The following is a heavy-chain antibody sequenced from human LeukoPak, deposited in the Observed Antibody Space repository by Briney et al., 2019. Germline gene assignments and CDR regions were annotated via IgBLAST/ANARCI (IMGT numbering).Heavy chain of an antibody. J-gene: IGHJ4*02. CDR2: ITGSDDRT. V-gene: IGHV3-23*01. CDR1: GFPFSSVA. D-gene: IGHD6-13*01. Sequence: GGSLRLSCAASGFPFSSVAMTWVRQAPGKGLEWVSTITGSDDRTYYADSVKGRFTISRDYSKNTVHLQMNSLRVEDTAIFYCAKGPQLNNRYHPDYWGQGVLVTVSS. CDR3: AKGPQLNNRYHPDY.